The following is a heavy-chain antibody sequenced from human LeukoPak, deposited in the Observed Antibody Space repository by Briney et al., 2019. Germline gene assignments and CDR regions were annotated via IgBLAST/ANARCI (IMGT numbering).Heavy chain of an antibody. CDR1: GGSFSDYY. V-gene: IGHV4-34*01. CDR2: INQSGST. J-gene: IGHJ4*02. Sequence: PSETLTLTCAVSGGSFSDYYWSWIRQSPARGLEWIGEINQSGSTDYNPSLKSRVIISMDTSKTQFSLNLSSVTAADTAVYYCARDYDSSGYYPFYWGQGTPVTVSS. D-gene: IGHD3-22*01. CDR3: ARDYDSSGYYPFY.